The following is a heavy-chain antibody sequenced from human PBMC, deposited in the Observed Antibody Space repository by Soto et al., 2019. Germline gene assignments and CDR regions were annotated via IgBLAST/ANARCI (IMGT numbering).Heavy chain of an antibody. J-gene: IGHJ6*02. CDR2: IYSNGDT. V-gene: IGHV4-31*03. D-gene: IGHD6-6*01. CDR1: SGSMNNGGYY. Sequence: QVQLQESGPGLVKPSQTLSLTCSVSSGSMNNGGYYWSWIRQLPGKGLEWIGYIYSNGDTYYNPSRKSRVTISVDTYKNQFSLNLTSVTAADTAVYYCARRGGSSSRYYYYALDVWGQGTTVTVSS. CDR3: ARRGGSSSRYYYYALDV.